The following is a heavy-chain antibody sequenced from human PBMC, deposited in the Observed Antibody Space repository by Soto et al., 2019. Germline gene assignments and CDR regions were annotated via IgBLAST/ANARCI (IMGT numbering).Heavy chain of an antibody. V-gene: IGHV3-15*01. CDR1: GFTFSNAW. Sequence: GGSLRLSCAASGFTFSNAWMSWVRQAPGKGLEWVGRIKSKTDGGTTDYAAPVKGRFTISRDDSKNTLYLQMNSLKTEDTAVYYCTTDPFRWLRLRKPFDYWGQGTLVTVSS. D-gene: IGHD5-12*01. CDR3: TTDPFRWLRLRKPFDY. J-gene: IGHJ4*02. CDR2: IKSKTDGGTT.